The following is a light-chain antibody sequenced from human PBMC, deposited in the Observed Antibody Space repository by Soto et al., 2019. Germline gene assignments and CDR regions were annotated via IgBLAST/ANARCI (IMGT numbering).Light chain of an antibody. V-gene: IGKV3-20*01. CDR1: QSVSTRS. Sequence: IVLTHSPVTLSLSPGERATLPCRASQSVSTRSLAWYQQKPGQAPRLLISGASSRAADIPDRFSGSGSGTDFTLTINRLEPEDFAVYYCQQYDSSPRTFGQGTKVDI. J-gene: IGKJ1*01. CDR2: GAS. CDR3: QQYDSSPRT.